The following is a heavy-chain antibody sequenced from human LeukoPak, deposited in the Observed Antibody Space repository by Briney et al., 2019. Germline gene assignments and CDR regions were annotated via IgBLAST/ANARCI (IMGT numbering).Heavy chain of an antibody. D-gene: IGHD2-21*01. V-gene: IGHV1-2*02. CDR1: GYTFTGYY. CDR2: INPNSGGT. J-gene: IGHJ4*02. CDR3: VPTGDKGLYYFDY. Sequence: ASVKVSCKTSGYTFTGYYMHWVRQAPGQGLEWMGYINPNSGGTNYAQRFQGRVTMTRDTSISTAYMELSRLRSDDTAVYYCVPTGDKGLYYFDYWGQGTLVIVSS.